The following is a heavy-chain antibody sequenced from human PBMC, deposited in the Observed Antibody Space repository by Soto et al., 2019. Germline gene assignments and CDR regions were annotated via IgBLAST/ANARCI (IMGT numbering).Heavy chain of an antibody. CDR2: INAGNGNT. V-gene: IGHV1-3*01. J-gene: IGHJ4*02. CDR3: ARDPRYGSGSYYFFDY. Sequence: QVQLVQSGAEVKKPGASVKVSCKASGYTFTSYAMHWVRQAPGQRLEWMGWINAGNGNTKYSQKFQGRVTITRDTSASTAYMELSSLRSEDTAVYYCARDPRYGSGSYYFFDYWGQGTLVTVSS. D-gene: IGHD3-10*01. CDR1: GYTFTSYA.